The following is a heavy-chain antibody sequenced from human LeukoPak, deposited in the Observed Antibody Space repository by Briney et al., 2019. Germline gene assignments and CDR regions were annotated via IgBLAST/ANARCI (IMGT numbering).Heavy chain of an antibody. J-gene: IGHJ4*02. D-gene: IGHD3-10*01. CDR1: GYTFTDYY. V-gene: IGHV1-2*02. CDR2: INPNSGGT. CDR3: ARALGSGSYYFNY. Sequence: ASVKVSCKAAGYTFTDYYMHGVRQAPGQGLDWMGWINPNSGGTNYAQKFQGRVTMTRDTSISTAYMELSRLRSDDTAVYYCARALGSGSYYFNYWGQGTLVTVSS.